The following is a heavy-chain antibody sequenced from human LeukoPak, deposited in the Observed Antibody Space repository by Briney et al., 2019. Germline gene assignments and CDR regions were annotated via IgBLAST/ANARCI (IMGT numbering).Heavy chain of an antibody. V-gene: IGHV4-4*07. CDR3: ASVSIAAAGTTGIDY. D-gene: IGHD6-13*01. Sequence: SETLSLTCTVSGGSISSYYWSWIRQPAGKGLEWIGRIYTSGSTNYNPSLKSRVTMSVDTFKNQFSLKLSSVTAADTAVYYCASVSIAAAGTTGIDYWGQGTLVTVSS. J-gene: IGHJ4*02. CDR2: IYTSGST. CDR1: GGSISSYY.